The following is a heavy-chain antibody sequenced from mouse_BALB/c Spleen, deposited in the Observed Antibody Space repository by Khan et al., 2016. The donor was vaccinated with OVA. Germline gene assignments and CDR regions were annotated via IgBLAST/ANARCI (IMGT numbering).Heavy chain of an antibody. CDR2: ISSGDT. CDR1: GFTFSRYA. CDR3: ARQGGIYDGPFDY. J-gene: IGHJ2*01. V-gene: IGHV5-9-3*01. Sequence: EVELVESGGGLVKPGGSLKLSCAASGFTFSRYAMSWVRQTPEKRLEWVATISSGDTYYPDSVKGRFTISRDNAKNTLYLQMSSLRSEETAMYYCARQGGIYDGPFDYWGQGTTLTVSS. D-gene: IGHD2-3*01.